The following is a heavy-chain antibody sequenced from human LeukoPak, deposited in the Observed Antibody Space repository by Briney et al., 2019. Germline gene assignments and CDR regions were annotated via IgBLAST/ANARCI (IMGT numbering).Heavy chain of an antibody. J-gene: IGHJ4*02. V-gene: IGHV1-18*04. CDR2: ISGYIGST. Sequence: ASVKVSCRTSGYTFTDYYMQWVRQAPGQGLQWMGWISGYIGSTNYARKFQGRVSMTTDTSTSTVYMELRSLRSDDTAVYYCARVGHRDEDYFDYWGQGTLVTVSS. CDR3: ARVGHRDEDYFDY. CDR1: GYTFTDYY. D-gene: IGHD5-24*01.